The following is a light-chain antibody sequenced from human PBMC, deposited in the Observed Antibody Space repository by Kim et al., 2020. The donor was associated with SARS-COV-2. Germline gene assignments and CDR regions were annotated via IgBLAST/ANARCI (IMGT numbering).Light chain of an antibody. CDR2: YGS. V-gene: IGLV3-21*04. CDR1: NIGSKS. J-gene: IGLJ3*02. Sequence: PGQTATITFGGNNIGSKSVHWYQQKPSQAPILVIYYGSDRPSGIPERFSGSNSGNTATLTITSVEAGDEADYYCQVWDSSSDHPWVFGGGTQLTVL. CDR3: QVWDSSSDHPWV.